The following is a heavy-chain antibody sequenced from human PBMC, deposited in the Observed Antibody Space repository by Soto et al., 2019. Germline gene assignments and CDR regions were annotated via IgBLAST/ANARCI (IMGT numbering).Heavy chain of an antibody. D-gene: IGHD5-18*01. CDR2: IYYSGST. V-gene: IGHV4-39*01. J-gene: IGHJ4*02. Sequence: SETLSLTCTVSGGSVSSSSYYWGWIRQPPGKGLEWIGSIYYSGSTYYNPSLKSRVTISVDTSKNQFSLKLSSVTAADTAVYYCARIMGYCYGGLDDWGQGTLVTVSS. CDR3: ARIMGYCYGGLDD. CDR1: GGSVSSSSYY.